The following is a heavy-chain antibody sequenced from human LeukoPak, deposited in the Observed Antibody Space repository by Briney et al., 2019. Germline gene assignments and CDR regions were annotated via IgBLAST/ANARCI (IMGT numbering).Heavy chain of an antibody. CDR2: ISSGSSTI. CDR1: RFTFSSYS. V-gene: IGHV3-48*02. D-gene: IGHD4-17*01. J-gene: IGHJ4*02. Sequence: GGSLRLSCAASRFTFSSYSMNWVRQAPGKGLEWISSISSGSSTIYYADSVKGRFTISRDNAENSLYLQMNSLRDEDTAVYYCARARGDYYPIEDYWGQGTLVTVSS. CDR3: ARARGDYYPIEDY.